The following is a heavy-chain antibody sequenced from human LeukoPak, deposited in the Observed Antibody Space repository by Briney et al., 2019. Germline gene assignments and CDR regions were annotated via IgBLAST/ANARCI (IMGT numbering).Heavy chain of an antibody. D-gene: IGHD3-3*01. CDR1: EYSFTSYW. Sequence: GESLKISCKGSEYSFTSYWISWVRQMPGKGLEWMGRIDPSDSYTNYSPSFQGHVTISADKSISTAYLQWSSLRASDTAMYYCARHSRGFWSGYPEDDAFDIWGQGTMVTVSS. J-gene: IGHJ3*02. CDR3: ARHSRGFWSGYPEDDAFDI. V-gene: IGHV5-10-1*01. CDR2: IDPSDSYT.